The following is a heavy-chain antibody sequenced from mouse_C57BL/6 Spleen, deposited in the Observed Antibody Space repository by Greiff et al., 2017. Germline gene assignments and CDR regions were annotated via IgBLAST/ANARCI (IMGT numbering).Heavy chain of an antibody. V-gene: IGHV1-69*01. CDR1: GYTFTSYW. D-gene: IGHD1-1*01. Sequence: VKLQQPGAELVMPGASVKLSCKASGYTFTSYWMHWVKQRPGQGLEWIGEIDPSDSYTNYNQKFKGKSTLTVDKSSSTAYMQLSSLTSEDSAVYYCARYPHYYGSRGFDYWGQGTTLTVSS. CDR2: IDPSDSYT. CDR3: ARYPHYYGSRGFDY. J-gene: IGHJ2*01.